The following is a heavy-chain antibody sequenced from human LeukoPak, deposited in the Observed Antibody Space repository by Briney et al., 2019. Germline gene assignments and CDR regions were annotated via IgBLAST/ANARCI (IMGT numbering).Heavy chain of an antibody. CDR1: GGSISSSSYY. Sequence: PSETLSLTCAVSGGSISSSSYYWGWIRQPPGKGLEWIGYIYYSGSTYYNPSLKSRVTISVDTSKNQFSLKPSSVTAADTAVYYCARASGDWSQYFQHWGQGTLVTVSS. CDR3: ARASGDWSQYFQH. V-gene: IGHV4-30-4*08. CDR2: IYYSGST. D-gene: IGHD3-9*01. J-gene: IGHJ1*01.